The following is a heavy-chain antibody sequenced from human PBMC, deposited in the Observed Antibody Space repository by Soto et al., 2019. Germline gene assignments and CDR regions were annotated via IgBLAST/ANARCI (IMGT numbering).Heavy chain of an antibody. D-gene: IGHD2-2*01. CDR1: GGTFSSYT. CDR3: ARVEGYYSSTSCPRGAFDI. Sequence: SVKVSCKASGGTFSSYTISWVRQAPGQGLEWMGRIIPILGIANYAQKFQGRVTITADKSTSAAYMELSSLRSEDTAVYYCARVEGYYSSTSCPRGAFDIWGQGTMVTVSS. V-gene: IGHV1-69*02. CDR2: IIPILGIA. J-gene: IGHJ3*02.